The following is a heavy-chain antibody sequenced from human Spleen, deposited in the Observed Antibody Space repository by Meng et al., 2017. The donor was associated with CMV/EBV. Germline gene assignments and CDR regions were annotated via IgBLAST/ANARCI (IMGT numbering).Heavy chain of an antibody. Sequence: SCTSSGYPFSSYAIHWVRQAPGQRLEWMGWINTGNGNPKYSQKFPGRVTITRDTSASTAYMELSSLRSEDTAVYYCARGVGTLIIDYWGQGTLVTVSS. CDR2: INTGNGNP. CDR1: GYPFSSYA. J-gene: IGHJ4*02. CDR3: ARGVGTLIIDY. V-gene: IGHV1-3*04. D-gene: IGHD4-23*01.